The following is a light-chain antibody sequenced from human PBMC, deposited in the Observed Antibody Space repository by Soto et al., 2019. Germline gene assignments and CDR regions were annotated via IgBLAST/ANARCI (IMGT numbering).Light chain of an antibody. V-gene: IGKV2-28*01. CDR1: QSLLHNNGYNY. J-gene: IGKJ4*01. Sequence: EIVMTQSPLSLPVAPGEPASISCRSSQSLLHNNGYNYLDWYLQKPGHSPQLLIYLGSNRASGVPDRFSGSGSGTDFTLKISRVEAEDVGVYYCMQVLQTPTFGGGTKVDIK. CDR2: LGS. CDR3: MQVLQTPT.